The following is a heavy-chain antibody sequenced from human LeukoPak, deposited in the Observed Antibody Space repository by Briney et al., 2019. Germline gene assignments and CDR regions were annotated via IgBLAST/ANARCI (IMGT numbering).Heavy chain of an antibody. J-gene: IGHJ5*02. Sequence: GASVKVSCKASGYTFTGYYMHWVRQAPGQGLEWMGWINPNSGGTNYAQKFQGRVTMTRDTSISTAYMELSRLRSDGTAVYYCAREGGSSSLNWFDPWGQGTLVTVSS. V-gene: IGHV1-2*02. CDR3: AREGGSSSLNWFDP. D-gene: IGHD6-13*01. CDR2: INPNSGGT. CDR1: GYTFTGYY.